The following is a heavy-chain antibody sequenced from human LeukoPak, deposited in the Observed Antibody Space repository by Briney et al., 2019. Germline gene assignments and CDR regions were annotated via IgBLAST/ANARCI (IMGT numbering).Heavy chain of an antibody. CDR3: ARVSRSRSLPDY. D-gene: IGHD6-13*01. CDR2: INPKSGGT. Sequence: GASVKVSCKSSGYTFTIYGIRWVRQAPGQGLEWMGWINPKSGGTNYAQKCKGRFTMTRDTSISTAYMELSRLRSDDTAVYYCARVSRSRSLPDYWGQGTLVTVSS. CDR1: GYTFTIYG. V-gene: IGHV1-2*02. J-gene: IGHJ4*02.